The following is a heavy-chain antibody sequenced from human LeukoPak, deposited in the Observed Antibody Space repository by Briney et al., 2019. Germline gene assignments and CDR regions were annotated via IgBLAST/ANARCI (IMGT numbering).Heavy chain of an antibody. J-gene: IGHJ6*03. Sequence: GGSLRLSCAASGFTFSSYAMSWVRQAPGKGLEWVSAISGSGGSTYYADSVKGRFAISRDNSKNTLYLQMNSLRAEDTAVYYCAKRIGFDYYMDVWGKGTAGTVSS. V-gene: IGHV3-23*01. CDR2: ISGSGGST. D-gene: IGHD2-21*01. CDR1: GFTFSSYA. CDR3: AKRIGFDYYMDV.